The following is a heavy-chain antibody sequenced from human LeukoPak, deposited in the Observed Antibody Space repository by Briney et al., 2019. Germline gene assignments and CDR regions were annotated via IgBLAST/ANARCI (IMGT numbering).Heavy chain of an antibody. V-gene: IGHV3-21*01. CDR1: GFTFSSYS. Sequence: GGSLRLSCAASGFTFSSYSMNWVRQAPGKGLEWVSSISSSSSYIYYADSVKGRFTISRDNAKNSLYLQMNSLRAEDTAVYYCARDSSSWPFFDYWGQGTLVTVSS. J-gene: IGHJ4*02. D-gene: IGHD6-13*01. CDR3: ARDSSSWPFFDY. CDR2: ISSSSSYI.